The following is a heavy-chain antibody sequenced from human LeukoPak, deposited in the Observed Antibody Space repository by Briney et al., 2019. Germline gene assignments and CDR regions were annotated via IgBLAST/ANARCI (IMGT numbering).Heavy chain of an antibody. CDR2: ISGNNGNT. V-gene: IGHV1-18*01. CDR3: ARSGGSRYNRFDP. D-gene: IGHD6-13*01. Sequence: GASVKVSCKASGYTFTSYGISWVRQAPGQGPEWMGWISGNNGNTNYGQKLQGRVTMTTDTSTSTAYMEVRSLRVDDTAVYYCARSGGSRYNRFDPWGQGTLVTVSS. CDR1: GYTFTSYG. J-gene: IGHJ5*02.